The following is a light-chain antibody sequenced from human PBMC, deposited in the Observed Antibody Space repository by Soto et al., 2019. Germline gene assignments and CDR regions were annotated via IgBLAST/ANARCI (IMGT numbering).Light chain of an antibody. CDR3: ALYVGSGTVV. J-gene: IGLJ2*01. CDR1: SGSVSTSYY. Sequence: QTVVTQEPSFSVSPGGTVILTCGLTSGSVSTSYYPSWYQQSPGLAPRSLIYNTTTRSSGVPDRFSDSILGNKAALTIPGAQSDDESDYLCALYVGSGTVVFGGGTKLTVL. CDR2: NTT. V-gene: IGLV8-61*01.